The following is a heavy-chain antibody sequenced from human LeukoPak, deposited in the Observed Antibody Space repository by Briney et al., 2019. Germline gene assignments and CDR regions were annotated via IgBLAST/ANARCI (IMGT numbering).Heavy chain of an antibody. CDR2: INPNSGGT. J-gene: IGHJ4*02. D-gene: IGHD2-15*01. CDR3: VVVVRGY. CDR1: GYTFTGYY. Sequence: ASVKVSCKASGYTFTGYYMHWGRQAPGQGLEWMGWINPNSGGTNNAQKFQGRVTMTRDTSISTPYMELSRLRSDDTAVYYCVVVVRGYWGQGTLVTVSS. V-gene: IGHV1-2*02.